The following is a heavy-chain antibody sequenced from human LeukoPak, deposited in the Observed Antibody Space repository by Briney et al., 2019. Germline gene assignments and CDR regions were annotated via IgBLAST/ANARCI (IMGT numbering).Heavy chain of an antibody. CDR1: GGSILSTNW. J-gene: IGHJ4*02. V-gene: IGHV4-4*02. CDR3: NRESGGFPPFGF. D-gene: IGHD1-26*01. Sequence: SETLSLTCAVSGGSILSTNWWSWVRQPPGKGLEWIGEVHLNGATNYNPSVEGRVTMSIDKSKNPLSLEVFSVTAADTAMYYCNRESGGFPPFGFWGQGNLVTVSS. CDR2: VHLNGAT.